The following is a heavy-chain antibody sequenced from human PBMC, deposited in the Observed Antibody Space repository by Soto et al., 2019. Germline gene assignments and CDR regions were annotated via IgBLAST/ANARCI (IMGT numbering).Heavy chain of an antibody. CDR1: GYNFPSYG. D-gene: IGHD3-16*01. Sequence: QLLQSGPEVKKPGALVNISCKAFGYNFPSYGINRVRQAPGQGFEWMGWISANYGDTKYAQKFQDRITMTKDTSTTTVYMELRSLTSDDTAVYFCARRSYSYGTFDYWGQGALVTVSS. CDR3: ARRSYSYGTFDY. CDR2: ISANYGDT. V-gene: IGHV1-18*01. J-gene: IGHJ4*02.